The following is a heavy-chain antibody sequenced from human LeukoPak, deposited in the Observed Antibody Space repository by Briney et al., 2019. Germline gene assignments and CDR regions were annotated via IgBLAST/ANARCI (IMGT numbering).Heavy chain of an antibody. J-gene: IGHJ4*02. CDR1: GGSISSSSYY. CDR2: IYYSGST. V-gene: IGHV4-39*07. CDR3: ASVGDFDWSLGY. D-gene: IGHD3-9*01. Sequence: PSETLSLTCTVSGGSISSSSYYWGWIRQPPGKGLEWIGSIYYSGSTYYNPSLKSRVTISVDTSKNQFSLKLSSVTAADTAVYYCASVGDFDWSLGYWGQGTLVTVSS.